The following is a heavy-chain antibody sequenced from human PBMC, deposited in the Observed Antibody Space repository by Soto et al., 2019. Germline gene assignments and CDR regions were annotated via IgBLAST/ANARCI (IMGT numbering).Heavy chain of an antibody. V-gene: IGHV1-69*13. CDR3: ARRRHYDSSGFFGY. J-gene: IGHJ4*02. Sequence: SVKVSCKASGGTFSSYAISWVRQAPGQGLEWMGGIIPIFGTANYAQKFQGRVTITADESTSTAYMELSSLRSEDTAVYYCARRRHYDSSGFFGYWGQGTLVTVSS. CDR2: IIPIFGTA. CDR1: GGTFSSYA. D-gene: IGHD3-22*01.